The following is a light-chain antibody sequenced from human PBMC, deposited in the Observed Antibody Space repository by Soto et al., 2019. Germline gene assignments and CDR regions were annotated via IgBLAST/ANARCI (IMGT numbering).Light chain of an antibody. CDR3: QQYYSTPRT. CDR1: QSVLSER. CDR2: DAS. V-gene: IGKV3-20*01. J-gene: IGKJ1*01. Sequence: EIVLTQSPDTLSLSPGERATLSCRASQSVLSERLAWYQQKRGQAPTLLIFDASSRASGTPERFSGSGSGTDFTLTISSLQAEDVAVYYCQQYYSTPRTFGQGTKVDIK.